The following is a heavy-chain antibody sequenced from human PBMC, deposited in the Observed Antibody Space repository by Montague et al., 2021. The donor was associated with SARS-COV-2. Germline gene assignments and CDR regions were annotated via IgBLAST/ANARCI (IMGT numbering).Heavy chain of an antibody. D-gene: IGHD3-10*01. J-gene: IGHJ6*02. V-gene: IGHV3-43*01. CDR2: ISWSGRST. Sequence: FLRLSCSASGFTFSDYPMHWVRQVPGKGLEWVSRISWSGRSTDYADSVKGRFTVSRDNSKNSLYLEMHSLTIEDTALYHCAKDKDGSGTYIYGMDVWGLGTAVTGAS. CDR3: AKDKDGSGTYIYGMDV. CDR1: GFTFSDYP.